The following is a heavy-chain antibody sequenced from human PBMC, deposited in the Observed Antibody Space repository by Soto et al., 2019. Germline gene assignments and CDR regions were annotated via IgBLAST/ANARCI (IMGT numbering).Heavy chain of an antibody. D-gene: IGHD3-3*01. CDR3: ARGVVIGSYFAY. Sequence: QVQLVQSVAEVKNPGASVKVSCKASGYTVTSYYMHWVRQAPGQGLEWMGIINPSGGSTRYAQKFQGRVTMTRETSTSTVYVELSSMRSEDTAVYYCARGVVIGSYFAYWGQGTPVAVSS. CDR2: INPSGGST. J-gene: IGHJ4*02. CDR1: GYTVTSYY. V-gene: IGHV1-46*01.